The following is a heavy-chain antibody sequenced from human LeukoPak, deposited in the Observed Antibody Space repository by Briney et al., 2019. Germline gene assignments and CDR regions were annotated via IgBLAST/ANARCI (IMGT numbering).Heavy chain of an antibody. CDR3: ARSSSDYYGSGYYYYMDV. CDR1: GGTFSSYA. J-gene: IGHJ6*03. CDR2: IIPIFGTA. V-gene: IGHV1-69*05. Sequence: SVKVSCKASGGTFSSYAISWVRQASGQGLEWMGGIIPIFGTANYAQKFQGRVTITTDESTSTAYMELSSLRSEDTAVYYCARSSSDYYGSGYYYYMDVWGKGTTVTVSS. D-gene: IGHD3-10*01.